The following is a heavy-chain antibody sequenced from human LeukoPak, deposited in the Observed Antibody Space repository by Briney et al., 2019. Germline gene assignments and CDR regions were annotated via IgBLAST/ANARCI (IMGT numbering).Heavy chain of an antibody. D-gene: IGHD2-2*02. Sequence: GGSLRLSCAASGFTFSSYSMNWVRQAPGKGLEWVSSISSSSSYIYYADSVKGRFTISRDNAKNSLYPQMNSLRAEDTAVYYCARMVVPAAIEGSYGMDVWGQGTTVTVSS. CDR1: GFTFSSYS. V-gene: IGHV3-21*01. CDR3: ARMVVPAAIEGSYGMDV. J-gene: IGHJ6*02. CDR2: ISSSSSYI.